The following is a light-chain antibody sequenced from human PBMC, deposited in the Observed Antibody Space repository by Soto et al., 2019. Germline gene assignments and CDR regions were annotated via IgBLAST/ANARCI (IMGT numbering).Light chain of an antibody. CDR2: ATS. Sequence: DVQMTQSPSSLSAFVGDRVTITCRASQGIAPYLAWFQQKQGKVPKLLIYATSTLQSGVPSRFSGSGSGTDFTLTISRLQPEDVGTYYCQKYNSAPLTFGGGTKVEIK. CDR1: QGIAPY. V-gene: IGKV1-27*01. CDR3: QKYNSAPLT. J-gene: IGKJ4*01.